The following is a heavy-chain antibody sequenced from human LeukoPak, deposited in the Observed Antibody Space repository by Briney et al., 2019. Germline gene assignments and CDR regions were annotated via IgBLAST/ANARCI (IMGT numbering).Heavy chain of an antibody. J-gene: IGHJ4*02. CDR2: ISAYNGNT. V-gene: IGHV1-18*04. CDR3: ARAVSSTSSLGKNDY. D-gene: IGHD2-2*01. Sequence: ASVKVSCKASGYTFTSYGISWVRQAPGQGLEWMGWISAYNGNTNYAQKLQGRVIMTTDTSTSTAYMELRSLRSGDTAVYYCARAVSSTSSLGKNDYWGQGTLVTVSS. CDR1: GYTFTSYG.